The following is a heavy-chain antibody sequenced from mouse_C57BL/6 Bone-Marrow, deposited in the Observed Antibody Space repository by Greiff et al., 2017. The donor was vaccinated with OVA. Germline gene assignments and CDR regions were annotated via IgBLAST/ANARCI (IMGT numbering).Heavy chain of an antibody. CDR2: IDPSDSYT. J-gene: IGHJ1*03. V-gene: IGHV1-69*01. Sequence: QVQLQQPGAELVMPGASVKLSCKASGYTFTSYWMHWVKQRPGQGLEWIGEIDPSDSYTKYNQKFKGKSTLTVDKSSSTAYMQLSSLTSEDSAVYYCARTPFITTVVAHWYFDVWGTGTTVTVSS. CDR3: ARTPFITTVVAHWYFDV. CDR1: GYTFTSYW. D-gene: IGHD1-1*01.